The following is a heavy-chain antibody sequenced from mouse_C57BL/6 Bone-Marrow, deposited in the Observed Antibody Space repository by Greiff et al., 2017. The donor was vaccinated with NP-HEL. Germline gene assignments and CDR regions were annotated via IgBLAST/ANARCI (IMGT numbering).Heavy chain of an antibody. V-gene: IGHV1-36*01. CDR1: GFTFTDYY. Sequence: EVQLQQPGPVLVKPGPSVKISCKASGFTFTDYYMHWVKQSHGKSLEWIGLVYPYNGGTSYNQKFKGKATLTVDTSSSTAYMELNSLTSEDSAVYYCAMYYGSSSYWYFDVWGTGTTVTVSS. CDR2: VYPYNGGT. D-gene: IGHD1-1*01. J-gene: IGHJ1*03. CDR3: AMYYGSSSYWYFDV.